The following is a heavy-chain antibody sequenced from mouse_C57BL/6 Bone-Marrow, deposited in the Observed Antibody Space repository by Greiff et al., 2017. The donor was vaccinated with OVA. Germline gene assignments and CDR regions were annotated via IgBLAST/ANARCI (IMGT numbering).Heavy chain of an antibody. D-gene: IGHD1-1*01. CDR3: ARDLIFYYGSSGYYFDG. Sequence: EVQLQESGPGLVKPSQSLSLTCSVTGYSITSGYYWNWIRQFPGNKLEWMGYISYDGSNNYNPSLKNRISITRDTSKNQFFLKLNSVTTEDTATYYCARDLIFYYGSSGYYFDGWGQGTTLTVSS. CDR1: GYSITSGYY. V-gene: IGHV3-6*01. J-gene: IGHJ2*01. CDR2: ISYDGSN.